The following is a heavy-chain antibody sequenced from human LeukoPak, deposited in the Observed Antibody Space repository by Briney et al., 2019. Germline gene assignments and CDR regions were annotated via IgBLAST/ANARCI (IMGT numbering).Heavy chain of an antibody. CDR3: AKDLSYCSGGSCYQFDY. D-gene: IGHD2-15*01. CDR1: GFTFSSYA. Sequence: SGGSLRLSCAASGFTFSSYAMSWVRQAPGKGLEWVSAISGSGGSTYYADSVKGRFTVSRDNSKNTLYLQMNSLRAEDTAVYYCAKDLSYCSGGSCYQFDYWGQGTLVTVSS. CDR2: ISGSGGST. V-gene: IGHV3-23*01. J-gene: IGHJ4*02.